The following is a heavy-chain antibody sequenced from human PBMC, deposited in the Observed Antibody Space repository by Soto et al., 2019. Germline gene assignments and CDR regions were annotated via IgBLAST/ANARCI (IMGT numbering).Heavy chain of an antibody. CDR3: ARDRASSNYPYYYYGMDV. CDR2: INPDRGGT. Sequence: QVRLVQSGAEVKKPGASMKVSCKASGYTFTDYYIHWVRQVPGQGLEWMGWINPDRGGTNTEQKFEGWITMTRDTSISTAYLELKRLRSDDTAGYYCARDRASSNYPYYYYGMDVWGQGTTVTVFS. CDR1: GYTFTDYY. J-gene: IGHJ6*02. V-gene: IGHV1-2*04. D-gene: IGHD4-4*01.